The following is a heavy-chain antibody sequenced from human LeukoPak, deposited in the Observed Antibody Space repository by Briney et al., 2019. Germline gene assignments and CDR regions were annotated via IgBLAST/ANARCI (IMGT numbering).Heavy chain of an antibody. CDR1: EFAFSTYN. Sequence: GGSLRLSCAASEFAFSTYNMNWVRQAPGKGLEWVSYISTGSSTTYYADSVKGRFTISRDNVENSLYLQMNSLRDEDTAVYYCARVAAGYSVNYFDYWGRGTLVTVSS. D-gene: IGHD4-23*01. CDR2: ISTGSSTT. CDR3: ARVAAGYSVNYFDY. J-gene: IGHJ4*02. V-gene: IGHV3-48*02.